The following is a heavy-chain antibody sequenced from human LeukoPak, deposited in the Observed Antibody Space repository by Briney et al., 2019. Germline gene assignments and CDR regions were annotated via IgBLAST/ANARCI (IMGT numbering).Heavy chain of an antibody. CDR3: ARTTYYYDSSGYGFGY. Sequence: SETLSLTCAVYGGSFSGYYWSWIRQPPGKGLEWIGEINHSGSTNYNPSLKSRVTISVGTSKNQFSLKLSSVTAADTAVYYCARTTYYYDSSGYGFGYWGQGTLVTVSS. CDR2: INHSGST. V-gene: IGHV4-34*01. D-gene: IGHD3-22*01. J-gene: IGHJ4*02. CDR1: GGSFSGYY.